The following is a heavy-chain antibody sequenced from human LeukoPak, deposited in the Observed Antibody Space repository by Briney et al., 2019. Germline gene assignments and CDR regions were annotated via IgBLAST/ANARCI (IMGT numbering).Heavy chain of an antibody. J-gene: IGHJ6*02. Sequence: ASVKVSCKASGYTFTSYDINWVRQATGQGLEWMGWMNPNSGNTGYAQKFQGRVTMTRNTSISTAYMELSSLRSEDTAVYYCARGPPVVGATRFLYYYYGMDVWGQGTTVTVSS. CDR2: MNPNSGNT. CDR1: GYTFTSYD. D-gene: IGHD1-26*01. CDR3: ARGPPVVGATRFLYYYYGMDV. V-gene: IGHV1-8*01.